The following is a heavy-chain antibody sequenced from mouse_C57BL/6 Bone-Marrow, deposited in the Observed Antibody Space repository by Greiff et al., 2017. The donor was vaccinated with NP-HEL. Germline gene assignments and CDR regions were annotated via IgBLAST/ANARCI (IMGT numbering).Heavy chain of an antibody. V-gene: IGHV1-64*01. Sequence: QVQLQQPGAELVKPGASVKLSCKASGYTFTSYWMHWVKQRPGQGLEWIGMIHPNSGSTNYNEKFKSKATLTVDKSSSTAYMQLSSLTSEDSAVYYCARSYYGSSDVGFAYWGQGTLVTVSA. J-gene: IGHJ3*01. CDR1: GYTFTSYW. D-gene: IGHD1-1*01. CDR3: ARSYYGSSDVGFAY. CDR2: IHPNSGST.